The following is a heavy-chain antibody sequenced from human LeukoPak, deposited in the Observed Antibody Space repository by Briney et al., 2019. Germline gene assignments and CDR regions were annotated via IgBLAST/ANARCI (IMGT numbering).Heavy chain of an antibody. CDR2: IYYRGDI. D-gene: IGHD3/OR15-3a*01. Sequence: SETLSLTCSVSDGSIRTYYWSWIRQSPGQGLEWIGNIYYRGDINYNPSLKSRVIISIDTSKNQFSLKVTSLTAADTAVYYCATNKDWAEADWGQGTLVIVSS. CDR1: DGSIRTYY. J-gene: IGHJ4*02. V-gene: IGHV4-59*03. CDR3: ATNKDWAEAD.